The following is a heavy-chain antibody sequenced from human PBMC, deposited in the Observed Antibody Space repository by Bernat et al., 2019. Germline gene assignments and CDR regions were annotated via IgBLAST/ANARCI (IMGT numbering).Heavy chain of an antibody. D-gene: IGHD3-10*01. Sequence: QVQLVESGGGVVQPGRSLRLSCVASGFTFSSYGMHWVRQAPGKGLEWVAVIWYDGSNKYYADSVKGRFTISRDNSKNTLYLQMNSLRAEDTAVYYCAREGVPSYYYYYMDVWGKGTTVTVSS. J-gene: IGHJ6*03. CDR2: IWYDGSNK. V-gene: IGHV3-33*01. CDR3: AREGVPSYYYYYMDV. CDR1: GFTFSSYG.